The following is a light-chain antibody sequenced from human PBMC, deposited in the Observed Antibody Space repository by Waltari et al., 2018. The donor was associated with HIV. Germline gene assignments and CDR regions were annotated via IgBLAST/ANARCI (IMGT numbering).Light chain of an antibody. Sequence: QSVLTQPPSASGTPGQRVTISCSGSSSNIGSNYVYWYQQLPGTTPKLLIYRNNQRPSGVPDRSSGAKSATSASLAISGLRSEDEADFSCAACDDSLSGQVFGPGTKVTVL. CDR1: SSNIGSNY. V-gene: IGLV1-47*01. CDR3: AACDDSLSGQV. J-gene: IGLJ1*01. CDR2: RNN.